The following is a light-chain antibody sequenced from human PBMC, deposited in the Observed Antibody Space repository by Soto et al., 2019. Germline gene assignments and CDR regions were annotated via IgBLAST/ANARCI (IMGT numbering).Light chain of an antibody. CDR2: EAS. CDR3: QHCSNWDA. V-gene: IGKV3-11*01. J-gene: IGKJ4*01. Sequence: EILLTQSPATLSVSPGERATLSCRASQIIDTCLGWYQQKPGQAPSLLIQEASNGATGIPARFSGSGSETDFTLTISSLEPEDFAVYYCQHCSNWDAFGEGTKVDIK. CDR1: QIIDTC.